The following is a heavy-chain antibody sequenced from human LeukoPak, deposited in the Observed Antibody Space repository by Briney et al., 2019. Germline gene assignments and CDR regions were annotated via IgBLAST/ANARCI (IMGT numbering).Heavy chain of an antibody. Sequence: GGSLRLSCTASGLSFGEDTMTWVRQAPGKGLEWVGVIRSSAYGGTTEYAASVRGRFTITRDDSKSIAYLQMNSLKTEDTAVYYCTRGDILTAYPGDYFDSWGQGTLVTVSS. CDR2: IRSSAYGGTT. V-gene: IGHV3-49*04. J-gene: IGHJ4*02. CDR3: TRGDILTAYPGDYFDS. CDR1: GLSFGEDT. D-gene: IGHD3-9*01.